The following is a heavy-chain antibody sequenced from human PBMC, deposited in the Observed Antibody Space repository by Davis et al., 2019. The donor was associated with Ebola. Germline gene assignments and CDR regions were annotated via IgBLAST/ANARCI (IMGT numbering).Heavy chain of an antibody. D-gene: IGHD3-3*01. CDR3: ASSSYDFWSGYYRY. CDR2: INHSGST. Sequence: MPSETLSLTCTGSGGSISSGGYYWSWIRQPPGKGLEWIGEINHSGSTNYNPSLKSRVTISVDTSKNQFSLKLSSVTAADTAVYYCASSSYDFWSGYYRYWGQGTLVTVSS. CDR1: GGSISSGGYY. J-gene: IGHJ4*02. V-gene: IGHV4-39*07.